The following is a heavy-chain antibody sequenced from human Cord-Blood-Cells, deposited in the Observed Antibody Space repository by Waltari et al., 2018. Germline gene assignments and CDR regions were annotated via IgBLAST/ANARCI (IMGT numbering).Heavy chain of an antibody. J-gene: IGHJ6*02. D-gene: IGHD1-26*01. V-gene: IGHV3-30*02. Sequence: QVQLVESGGGVVQPGGSLRLSCAASGFTFSTYGMHWVRQAPGKGLEWVAFIRYDGSNKYYADSVKGRFTISRDNSKNTLYLQMNSLRAEDTAVYYCAKDSESGSYFGDYYYYGMDVWGQGTTVTVSS. CDR2: IRYDGSNK. CDR1: GFTFSTYG. CDR3: AKDSESGSYFGDYYYYGMDV.